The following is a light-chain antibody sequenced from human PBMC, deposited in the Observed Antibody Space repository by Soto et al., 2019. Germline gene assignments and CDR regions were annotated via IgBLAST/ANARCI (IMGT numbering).Light chain of an antibody. CDR2: EDN. CDR3: QSYDSSIFV. CDR1: SGSIASNY. Sequence: NFMLTQPHSVSESPGKTVTISCTRSSGSIASNYVQWYQQRPGSAPTTVIYEDNQRPSGVPDRFSGSIDSSSNSASLTISGLKTEDEADYSCQSYDSSIFVFGGGTKLTVL. V-gene: IGLV6-57*04. J-gene: IGLJ2*01.